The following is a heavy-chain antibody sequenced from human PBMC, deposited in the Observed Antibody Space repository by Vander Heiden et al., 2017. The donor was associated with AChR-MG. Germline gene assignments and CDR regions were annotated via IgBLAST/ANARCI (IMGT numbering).Heavy chain of an antibody. CDR2: IKQDGSEK. V-gene: IGHV3-7*03. J-gene: IGHJ3*02. CDR1: GFTFSSYW. CDR3: ASSVVVGGDAFDI. Sequence: EVPLVESGGGLVQPGGSLRLSCAASGFTFSSYWMSLVRQAPGKGLEWVANIKQDGSEKYYVDCVKGRFTIARDNAKNSLYLQMNSLRAEDTAVYYCASSVVVGGDAFDIWGQGTMVTVSS. D-gene: IGHD2-15*01.